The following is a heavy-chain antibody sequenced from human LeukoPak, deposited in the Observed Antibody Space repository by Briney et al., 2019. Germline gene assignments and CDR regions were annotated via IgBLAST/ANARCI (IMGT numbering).Heavy chain of an antibody. D-gene: IGHD3-22*01. CDR1: GGSISSGGYS. CDR2: VYHSGST. CDR3: AREDSGTSGYVFDP. Sequence: PSETLSLTCAVSGGSISSGGYSWSWIRQPPGEGLEWIGNVYHSGSTSYNPSLKSRVTISRDTSKNQFSLRLTSVTAADTAVYYCAREDSGTSGYVFDPWGQGTLVTVSS. J-gene: IGHJ5*02. V-gene: IGHV4-61*08.